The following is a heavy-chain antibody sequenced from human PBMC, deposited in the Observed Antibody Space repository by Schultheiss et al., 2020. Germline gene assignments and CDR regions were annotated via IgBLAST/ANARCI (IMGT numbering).Heavy chain of an antibody. CDR2: INTDGSDT. J-gene: IGHJ6*02. Sequence: GGSLRLSCAASGFTFGNYWMHWVRQLPGKGLLWVSRINTDGSDTKYADSVKGRFTISRDNANNTLYLQMNSLRAEDTAVYYCARKMEIYYYGMDVWGQGTTVTVSS. V-gene: IGHV3-74*03. CDR3: ARKMEIYYYGMDV. CDR1: GFTFGNYW. D-gene: IGHD2-8*01.